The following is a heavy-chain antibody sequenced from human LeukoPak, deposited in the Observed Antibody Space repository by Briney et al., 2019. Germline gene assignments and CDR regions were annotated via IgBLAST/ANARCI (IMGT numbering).Heavy chain of an antibody. Sequence: GGSLRLSCAASGFTFSNAWMSWVRQAPGKGLEWVGRIKSRTDGGTTDYAAPVKGRFTISRDNAKNSLYLQMNSLRAEDTAVYYCAELGITMIGGVWGKGTTVTISS. CDR2: IKSRTDGGTT. J-gene: IGHJ6*04. D-gene: IGHD3-10*02. CDR3: AELGITMIGGV. V-gene: IGHV3-15*01. CDR1: GFTFSNAW.